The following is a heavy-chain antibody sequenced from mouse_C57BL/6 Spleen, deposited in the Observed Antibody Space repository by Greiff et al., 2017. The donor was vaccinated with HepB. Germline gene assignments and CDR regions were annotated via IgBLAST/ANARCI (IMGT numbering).Heavy chain of an antibody. J-gene: IGHJ1*03. V-gene: IGHV3-6*01. CDR1: GYSITSGYY. D-gene: IGHD4-1*01. Sequence: ESGPGLVKPSQSLSLTCSVTGYSITSGYYWNWIRQFPGNKLEWMGYISYDGSNNYNPSLKNRISITRDTSKNQFFLKLNSVTTEDTATYYCARKLGRGGYFDVWGTGTTVTVSS. CDR3: ARKLGRGGYFDV. CDR2: ISYDGSN.